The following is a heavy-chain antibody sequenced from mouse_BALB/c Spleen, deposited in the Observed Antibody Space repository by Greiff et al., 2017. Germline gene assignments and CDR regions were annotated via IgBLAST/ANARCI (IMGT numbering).Heavy chain of an antibody. D-gene: IGHD1-1*01. V-gene: IGHV5-6-5*01. J-gene: IGHJ2*01. Sequence: EVQGVESGGGLVKPGGSLKLSCAASGFTFSSYAMSWVRQTPEKRLEWVASISSGGSTYYPDSVKGRFTISRDNARNILYLQMSSLRSEDTAMYYCARRGVDYFDDWGQGTTLTVAS. CDR2: ISSGGST. CDR3: ARRGVDYFDD. CDR1: GFTFSSYA.